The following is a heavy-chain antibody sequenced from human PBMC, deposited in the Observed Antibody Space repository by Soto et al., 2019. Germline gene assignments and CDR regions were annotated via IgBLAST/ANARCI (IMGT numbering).Heavy chain of an antibody. D-gene: IGHD2-2*01. Sequence: GGSLRLSCAASGFTFSNYWMSWVRQAPGKGLEWVANIKEDGSETHYVDSVKGRFTISRDNAKNSLYLQVNSLRAEDTAVYYCARFTHALHYWGQGTLVTVSS. CDR2: IKEDGSET. V-gene: IGHV3-7*01. CDR3: ARFTHALHY. J-gene: IGHJ4*02. CDR1: GFTFSNYW.